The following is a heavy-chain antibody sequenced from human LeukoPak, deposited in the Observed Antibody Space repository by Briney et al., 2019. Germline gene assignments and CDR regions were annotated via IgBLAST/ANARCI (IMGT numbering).Heavy chain of an antibody. J-gene: IGHJ4*02. Sequence: SETLSLACAVYGGSFRGYYWSWIRQPPGKGLEWIGEINHSGSTNYNPSLKSRVTISVDTSKNQFSLKLSSVAAADTAVYYCARVPFIVPYFDYWGQGTLVTVSS. CDR2: INHSGST. CDR3: ARVPFIVPYFDY. D-gene: IGHD2-2*01. CDR1: GGSFRGYY. V-gene: IGHV4-34*01.